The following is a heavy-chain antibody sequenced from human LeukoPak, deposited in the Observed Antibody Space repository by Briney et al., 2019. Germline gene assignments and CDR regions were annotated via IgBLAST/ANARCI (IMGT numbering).Heavy chain of an antibody. CDR2: IIPILGIA. V-gene: IGHV1-69*10. CDR1: GGTFSSYA. J-gene: IGHJ4*02. D-gene: IGHD1-20*01. CDR3: ARGGGRITGTTFDY. Sequence: SVKVSCKASGGTFSSYAISWVRQAPGQGLEWMGGIIPILGIANSAQKVQGRDTITTDKTKNTDYMELRNLRSEDTAVYYWARGGGRITGTTFDYWGQETLVTVSS.